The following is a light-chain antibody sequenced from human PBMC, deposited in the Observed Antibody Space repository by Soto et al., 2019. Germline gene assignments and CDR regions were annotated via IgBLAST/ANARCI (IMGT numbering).Light chain of an antibody. J-gene: IGLJ1*01. CDR2: EVS. CDR3: SSYTSSSPYV. V-gene: IGLV2-14*01. CDR1: SSDVGGYNY. Sequence: QSVLTQPASVSGSPGQSITISCTGTSSDVGGYNYVSWYQQHPGKAPKLMIYEVSNRPSGVSNRFSGSKSGNTASLTISGLQAEYEADYYCSSYTSSSPYVFGTGTKVTV.